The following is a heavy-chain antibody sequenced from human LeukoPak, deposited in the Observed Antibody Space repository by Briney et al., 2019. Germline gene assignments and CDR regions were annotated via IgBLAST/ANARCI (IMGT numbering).Heavy chain of an antibody. CDR2: IKEDGSEK. V-gene: IGHV3-7*01. D-gene: IGHD2-15*01. CDR3: AREGDYYCSGGSCYDY. J-gene: IGHJ4*02. CDR1: GFTFSSYW. Sequence: PGGSLRLSCAASGFTFSSYWMSWVRQAPGKGLEWVANIKEDGSEKYYVDSVKGRFTISRDNAKNSVYLQMNSLRAEDTAVYYCAREGDYYCSGGSCYDYWGQGTLVTVYS.